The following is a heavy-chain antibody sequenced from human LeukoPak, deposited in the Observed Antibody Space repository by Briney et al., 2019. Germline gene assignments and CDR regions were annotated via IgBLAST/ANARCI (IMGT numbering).Heavy chain of an antibody. D-gene: IGHD2/OR15-2a*01. CDR2: INSDGSTT. V-gene: IGHV3-74*01. J-gene: IGHJ4*02. CDR1: GFTFSSYW. Sequence: GGSLRLSCAASGFTFSSYWMHWVRQAPGKGLVWVSRINSDGSTTSYADSVKGRFTISRDNAKNTLYLRMSSLRAEDTAVYYYSRDLSPAHFDYWGQGTLVTVSS. CDR3: SRDLSPAHFDY.